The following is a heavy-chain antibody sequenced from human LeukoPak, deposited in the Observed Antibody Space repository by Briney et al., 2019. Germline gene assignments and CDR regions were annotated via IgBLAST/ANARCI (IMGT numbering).Heavy chain of an antibody. J-gene: IGHJ4*02. CDR2: ISSSGTTI. Sequence: GGSLRLSCEASGFTFSSYGMHWVRQAPGKGLEWVSYISSSGTTIYYADSVKGRFTISRDNAKNSLYLQMNSLRAEDTAVYYCARRYCSSTSCLIDYWGQGTLVTVSS. CDR1: GFTFSSYG. D-gene: IGHD2-2*01. CDR3: ARRYCSSTSCLIDY. V-gene: IGHV3-48*04.